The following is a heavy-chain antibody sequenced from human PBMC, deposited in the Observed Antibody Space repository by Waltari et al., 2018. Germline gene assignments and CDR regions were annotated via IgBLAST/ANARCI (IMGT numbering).Heavy chain of an antibody. J-gene: IGHJ3*02. CDR1: GFSFRGYG. D-gene: IGHD4-17*01. CDR3: ASIFAGTAVTTIQPIDI. CDR2: ITFDGTNK. V-gene: IGHV3-30*02. Sequence: QVQLVESGGGVVQPGGSLRLSCAASGFSFRGYGLHWVRQVPGKGLEWVAFITFDGTNKYYADSVKGRFTISRDNPKNTMFLQMNSLRPDDTAIYYCASIFAGTAVTTIQPIDIWGQGTMVTVSS.